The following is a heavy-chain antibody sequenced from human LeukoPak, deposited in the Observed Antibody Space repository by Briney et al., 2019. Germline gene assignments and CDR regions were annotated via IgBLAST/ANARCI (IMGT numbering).Heavy chain of an antibody. J-gene: IGHJ4*02. Sequence: VGSLRLSCAASGFTFSTYEMDWVRQAPGKGLEWLSYIDSNSRTIHYADSVRGRFTISRDNAKNSLYLQMNSLRAEDTAVYYCARAQRGGNSMAGFDYWGQGTLVTVSS. D-gene: IGHD4-23*01. CDR3: ARAQRGGNSMAGFDY. CDR2: IDSNSRTI. CDR1: GFTFSTYE. V-gene: IGHV3-48*03.